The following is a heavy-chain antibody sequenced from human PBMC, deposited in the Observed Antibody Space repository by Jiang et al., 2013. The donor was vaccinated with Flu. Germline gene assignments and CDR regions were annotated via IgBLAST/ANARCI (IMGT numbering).Heavy chain of an antibody. J-gene: IGHJ4*02. V-gene: IGHV4-30-4*01. Sequence: KPSQTLSLTCTVSVTPSAVMITTGVGSPAPRKGLEWVGYIYYSGSTDYNPSLKSRLSMSVDTSKNQFYLNLGSVTAADTAVYYCARGGGDIVVVPAATSPFDYWGQGTLVTVSS. CDR3: ARGGGDIVVVPAATSPFDY. CDR2: IYYSGST. D-gene: IGHD2-2*01. CDR1: VTPSAVMITT.